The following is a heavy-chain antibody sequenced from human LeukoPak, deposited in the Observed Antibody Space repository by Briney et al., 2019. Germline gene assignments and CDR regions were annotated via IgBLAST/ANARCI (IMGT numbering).Heavy chain of an antibody. J-gene: IGHJ4*02. D-gene: IGHD1-26*01. V-gene: IGHV3-48*03. CDR3: ARDGGGSYELYFDY. CDR2: ISGGSGTI. Sequence: PGGSLRLSCAASGFTFSSYGMNWVRQAPGKGLEWVSHISGGSGTISYADSVRGRFTISRDYAKNSLYLQMKSLRAEDTAVYYCARDGGGSYELYFDYWGQGTLVTVSS. CDR1: GFTFSSYG.